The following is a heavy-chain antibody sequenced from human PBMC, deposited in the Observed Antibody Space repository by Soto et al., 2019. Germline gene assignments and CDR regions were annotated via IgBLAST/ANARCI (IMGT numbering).Heavy chain of an antibody. CDR1: GFTFSRSA. CDR3: AAAFNRGFYYGMDV. Sequence: SVKFSCKASGFTFSRSAMQWVRQARGQRLEWIGWIVVASGNTNFPQSFQERVTITRDMSTSTVYLELSSLRSEDTAVYYCAAAFNRGFYYGMDVWGQGTTVTVSS. CDR2: IVVASGNT. J-gene: IGHJ6*02. V-gene: IGHV1-58*02.